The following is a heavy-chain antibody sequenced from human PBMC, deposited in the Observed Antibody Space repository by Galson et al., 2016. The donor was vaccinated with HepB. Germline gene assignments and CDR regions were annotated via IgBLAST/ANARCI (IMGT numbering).Heavy chain of an antibody. V-gene: IGHV1-69*13. D-gene: IGHD3-9*01. CDR1: GGTFSNYG. J-gene: IGHJ3*02. Sequence: SVKVSCKASGGTFSNYGFNWVRQAPGQGLEWMGGIIPIFGPANYAQKFQGRITIIADESTTTVHMEPSGLRSEDTAVYYCATDILTGYHAFHIWGQGTMVTVSS. CDR2: IIPIFGPA. CDR3: ATDILTGYHAFHI.